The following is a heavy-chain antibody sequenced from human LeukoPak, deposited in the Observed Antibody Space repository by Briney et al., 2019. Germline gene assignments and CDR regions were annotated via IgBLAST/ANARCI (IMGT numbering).Heavy chain of an antibody. CDR1: GGSISSFY. Sequence: KTSETLSLTCTVSGGSISSFYWSWIRQPPGKGLEWIGYIYYSGSTNYNPSLKSRVTISVDTSKNQFSLKLSSVTAADTAVYYCARAHSIAAAADTLDYWAREPWSPSPQ. CDR3: ARAHSIAAAADTLDY. V-gene: IGHV4-59*01. CDR2: IYYSGST. D-gene: IGHD6-25*01. J-gene: IGHJ4*02.